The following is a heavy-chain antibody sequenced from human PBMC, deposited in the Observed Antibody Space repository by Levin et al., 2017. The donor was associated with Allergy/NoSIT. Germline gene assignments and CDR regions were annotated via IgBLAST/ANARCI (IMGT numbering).Heavy chain of an antibody. CDR2: ISGSGGST. D-gene: IGHD4-17*01. CDR3: AKDLASVGDPSVFDP. V-gene: IGHV3-23*01. CDR1: GFTFSSYA. J-gene: IGHJ5*02. Sequence: SGGSLRLSCAASGFTFSSYAMSWVRQAPGKGLEWVSAISGSGGSTYYADSVKGRFTISRDNSKNTLYLQMNSLRAEDTAVYYCAKDLASVGDPSVFDPWGQGTLVTVSS.